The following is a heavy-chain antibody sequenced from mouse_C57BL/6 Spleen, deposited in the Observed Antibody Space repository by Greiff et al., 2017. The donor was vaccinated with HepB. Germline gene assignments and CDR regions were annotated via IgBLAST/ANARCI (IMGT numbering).Heavy chain of an antibody. CDR1: GYTFTSYW. V-gene: IGHV1-69*01. D-gene: IGHD1-1*01. Sequence: QVQLQQPGAELVMPGASVKLSCKASGYTFTSYWMHWVKQRPGQGLEWIGEIDPSDSYTNYNQKFKGKSTLTVDKSSSTAYMQLSSLTSEDSAVYYCARGDGSSQYYCDYWGQGTTLTVSS. J-gene: IGHJ2*01. CDR3: ARGDGSSQYYCDY. CDR2: IDPSDSYT.